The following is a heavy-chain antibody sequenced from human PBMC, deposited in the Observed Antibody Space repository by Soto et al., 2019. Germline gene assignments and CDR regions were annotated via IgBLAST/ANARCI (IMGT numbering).Heavy chain of an antibody. V-gene: IGHV3-74*01. J-gene: IGHJ6*03. D-gene: IGHD2-15*01. CDR1: GFTFSNYW. CDR2: INSDGSVS. CDR3: ARGDCVGGSCYSLAGSFYYYMDV. Sequence: EVKLVESGGGLVQPGGSLRLSCAASGFTFSNYWMYWVRQAPGQGLVWVSRINSDGSVSSYADSVKGRLTISRDNVKNLLYLQMNGLRVEDSAVYYCARGDCVGGSCYSLAGSFYYYMDVWGKGTTVTVFS.